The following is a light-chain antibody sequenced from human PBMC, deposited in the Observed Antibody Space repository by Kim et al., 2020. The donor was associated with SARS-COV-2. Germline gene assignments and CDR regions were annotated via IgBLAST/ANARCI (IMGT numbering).Light chain of an antibody. Sequence: SPGESATLSCRASRTVSTNYLAWYQQKPGLAPRLLIYGASTRATGIPDRFSGRGSGTDFTLTISRLEPADFAVYYCQQYHDSPLSFGQGTRLEIK. CDR2: GAS. CDR1: RTVSTNY. V-gene: IGKV3-20*01. J-gene: IGKJ5*01. CDR3: QQYHDSPLS.